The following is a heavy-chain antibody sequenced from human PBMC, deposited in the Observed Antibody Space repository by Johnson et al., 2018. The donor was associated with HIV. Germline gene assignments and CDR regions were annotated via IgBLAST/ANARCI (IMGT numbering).Heavy chain of an antibody. J-gene: IGHJ3*02. V-gene: IGHV3-66*01. CDR2: IYSGGST. Sequence: VQLVESGGGLVQPGGSLRLSCAASGFTVSSNYMSWVRQAPGKGLEWVSVIYSGGSTYYADSVKGRFTISRDNSKNTLYLQMSSLRAEDTAVYYCAREGTGYTSDAFDILGQGTMVTVSS. D-gene: IGHD5-18*01. CDR1: GFTVSSNY. CDR3: AREGTGYTSDAFDI.